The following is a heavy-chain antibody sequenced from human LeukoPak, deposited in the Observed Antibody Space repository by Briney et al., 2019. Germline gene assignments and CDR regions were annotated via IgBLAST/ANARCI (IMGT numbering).Heavy chain of an antibody. J-gene: IGHJ3*02. CDR3: ARLNDGFDI. CDR1: GYSFTSYW. V-gene: IGHV5-51*01. CDR2: IDPGDSDT. Sequence: GETLKLSLKGSGYSFTSYWIGWVRQMPGKGLEWMGIIDPGDSDTKYSPPVQGQVTFSADRSISTAYLQWSSLRASDNAMYYCARLNDGFDIWGQGTMVTVSS.